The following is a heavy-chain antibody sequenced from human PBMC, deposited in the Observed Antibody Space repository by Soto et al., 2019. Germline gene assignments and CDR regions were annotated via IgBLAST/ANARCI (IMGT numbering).Heavy chain of an antibody. CDR1: GGSISSGGYY. CDR3: ARERYQLRNWFDP. CDR2: IYYSGST. D-gene: IGHD2-2*01. J-gene: IGHJ5*02. Sequence: SETLSLTCTVSGGSISSGGYYWSWIGQHPGKGLEWIGYIYYSGSTYYNPSLKSRVTISVDTSKNQFSLKLSSVTAADTAVYYCARERYQLRNWFDPWGQGTLVTVSS. V-gene: IGHV4-31*03.